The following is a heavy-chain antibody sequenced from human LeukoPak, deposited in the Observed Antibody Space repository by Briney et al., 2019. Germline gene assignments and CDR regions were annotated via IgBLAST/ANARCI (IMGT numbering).Heavy chain of an antibody. V-gene: IGHV1-18*01. CDR3: ARVASAVAPPDY. D-gene: IGHD2-15*01. J-gene: IGHJ4*02. Sequence: GASVKDSCQGSGYSFTRYGRIGVGQAPGQGLEWMGWISGFNGDTIYAQKIQGRVTITTDTSTTTAYMELRNLRSDDTAVYYCARVASAVAPPDYWGPGTLVTVSS. CDR1: GYSFTRYG. CDR2: ISGFNGDT.